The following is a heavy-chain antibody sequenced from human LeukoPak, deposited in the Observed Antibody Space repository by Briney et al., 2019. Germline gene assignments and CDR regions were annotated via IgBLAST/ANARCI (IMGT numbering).Heavy chain of an antibody. J-gene: IGHJ3*02. Sequence: GGSLRLSCAASGFTFSSYGMSWVRQAPGKGLEWVSAISGSGGSTYYADSGRGRFTISRDNSKNPLYLQMNSLRAEDTAVYYCAKERAYYYDSSGYYPADDAFDIWGQGTMVTVSS. CDR1: GFTFSSYG. CDR2: ISGSGGST. D-gene: IGHD3-22*01. V-gene: IGHV3-23*01. CDR3: AKERAYYYDSSGYYPADDAFDI.